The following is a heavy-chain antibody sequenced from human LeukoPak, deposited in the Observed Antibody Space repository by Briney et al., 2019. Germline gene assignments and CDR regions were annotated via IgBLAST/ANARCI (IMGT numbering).Heavy chain of an antibody. CDR2: IYPGDSDT. D-gene: IGHD3-22*01. Sequence: GESLKISCKGSGYSFTSYWIGWVRQMPGKGLEWMGIIYPGDSDTRYSSSFQGQVTISADKSISTAYLQWSSLKASDTAMYYCARPSYYYDSSGYFDYWGQGTLVTVSS. CDR1: GYSFTSYW. CDR3: ARPSYYYDSSGYFDY. V-gene: IGHV5-51*01. J-gene: IGHJ4*02.